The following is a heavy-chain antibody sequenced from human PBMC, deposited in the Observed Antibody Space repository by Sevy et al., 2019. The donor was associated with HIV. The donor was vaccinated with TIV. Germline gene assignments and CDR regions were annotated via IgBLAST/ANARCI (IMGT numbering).Heavy chain of an antibody. J-gene: IGHJ4*02. V-gene: IGHV1-2*02. CDR3: ARDRVSSWYYFDY. D-gene: IGHD6-13*01. CDR2: INPNSGDT. Sequence: ASVKVSCKASGYTFTGYYMHWVRQAPGQGLEWMGWINPNSGDTNYAQKFQGRVTMTRDTSISTAYMELSRLRSDDTAVYYCARDRVSSWYYFDYWGQGTLVTVSS. CDR1: GYTFTGYY.